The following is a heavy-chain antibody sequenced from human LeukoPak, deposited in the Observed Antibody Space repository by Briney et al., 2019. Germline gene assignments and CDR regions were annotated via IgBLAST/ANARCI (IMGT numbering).Heavy chain of an antibody. CDR3: ARGDTVTLTPDY. V-gene: IGHV4-59*08. CDR1: GGSISSYY. Sequence: SETLSLTCTVSGGSISSYYWSWIRQPPGKGLEWIGYIYYSGSTNYNPSLKSRVTISVDTSKNQFSLKLSSVTAADTAVYYCARGDTVTLTPDYWGQGTLVTASS. J-gene: IGHJ4*02. D-gene: IGHD4-4*01. CDR2: IYYSGST.